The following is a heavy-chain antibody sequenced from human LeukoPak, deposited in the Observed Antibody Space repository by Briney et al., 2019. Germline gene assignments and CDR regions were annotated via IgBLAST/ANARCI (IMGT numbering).Heavy chain of an antibody. Sequence: SETLSLTCTVSGGSISSGTYYWGWIRQPPGKGLEWIGRIYYSGSTYYNPSLKSRVTISVDTSKNQFSLKLSSVTAADTAVYYCARRYYYDSSGYYSHWGRGTLVTASS. D-gene: IGHD3-22*01. J-gene: IGHJ4*02. CDR1: GGSISSGTYY. CDR3: ARRYYYDSSGYYSH. V-gene: IGHV4-39*01. CDR2: IYYSGST.